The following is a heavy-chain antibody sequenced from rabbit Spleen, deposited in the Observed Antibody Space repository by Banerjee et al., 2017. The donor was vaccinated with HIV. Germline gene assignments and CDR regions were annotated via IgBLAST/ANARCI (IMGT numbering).Heavy chain of an antibody. J-gene: IGHJ4*01. V-gene: IGHV1S7*01. CDR1: GFSFSSGYY. CDR2: IGAGSGTT. Sequence: QQLVESGGGLVKPGASLTLTCKASGFSFSSGYYMSWVRQAPGKGLEWIGCIGAGSGTTYYASWLNGRFTISSHNAQNTLYLQLSSLTAADTATYFCAKGDSSYGHQNLWGPGTLVTVS. CDR3: AKGDSSYGHQNL. D-gene: IGHD6-1*01.